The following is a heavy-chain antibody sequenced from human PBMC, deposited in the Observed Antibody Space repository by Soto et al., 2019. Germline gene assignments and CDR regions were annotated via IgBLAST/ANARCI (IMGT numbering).Heavy chain of an antibody. V-gene: IGHV1-69*05. CDR3: ARHVPAAGYYYGMDV. CDR1: GGTFSSYA. D-gene: IGHD2-2*01. J-gene: IGHJ6*02. Sequence: QVQLVQSGAEVKKPGSSVKVSCKASGGTFSSYAISWVRQAPGQGLEWMGGIIPIFGTANYAQKFQGRVTXPXXXYXXTDYMELSSLRSEDTAVYYCARHVPAAGYYYGMDVWGQGTTVTVSS. CDR2: IIPIFGTA.